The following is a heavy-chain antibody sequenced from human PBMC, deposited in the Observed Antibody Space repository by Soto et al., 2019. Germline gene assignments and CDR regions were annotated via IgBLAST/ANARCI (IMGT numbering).Heavy chain of an antibody. V-gene: IGHV1-2*04. CDR1: GYSFTDYH. CDR3: ARGDSTDCSNGVCSFFYNHDMDV. D-gene: IGHD2-8*01. J-gene: IGHJ6*02. CDR2: INPKSGGT. Sequence: TSVKFSCKASGYSFTDYHIHWVRQAPGQGLEWLGRINPKSGGTSTAQKFQGWVTMTTDTSISTASMELTRLTSDDTAIYYCARGDSTDCSNGVCSFFYNHDMDVWGQGTTVTVSS.